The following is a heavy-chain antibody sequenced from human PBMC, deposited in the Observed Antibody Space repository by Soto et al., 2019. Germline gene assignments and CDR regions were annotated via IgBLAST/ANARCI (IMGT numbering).Heavy chain of an antibody. Sequence: QVHLVESGGGVVQPGRSLRLSCAASGFTFSSFGMHWVRQAPGKGLEWVAVIWYDGSNKQYADSVKGRFTISRDNSKNTLNLQMNSLRAEDTAVYYCAKDGAWGKAARLPFHWGQGTLVTVSS. D-gene: IGHD6-6*01. CDR2: IWYDGSNK. CDR1: GFTFSSFG. CDR3: AKDGAWGKAARLPFH. V-gene: IGHV3-33*06. J-gene: IGHJ4*02.